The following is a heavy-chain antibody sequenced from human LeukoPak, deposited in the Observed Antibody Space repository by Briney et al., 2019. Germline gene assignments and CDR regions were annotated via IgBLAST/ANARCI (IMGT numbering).Heavy chain of an antibody. CDR2: ISYDGNNK. V-gene: IGHV3-30*04. D-gene: IGHD6-19*01. Sequence: GGSLRLSCAASGFTFSSYAMHWFRQAPGKGLEWVAVISYDGNNKYYADSVKGRFTISRDNSKNTLYLQMNSLRAEDTAVYYCAGSPRDSSGWAIKGEIHYWGQGTLVTVSS. J-gene: IGHJ4*02. CDR3: AGSPRDSSGWAIKGEIHY. CDR1: GFTFSSYA.